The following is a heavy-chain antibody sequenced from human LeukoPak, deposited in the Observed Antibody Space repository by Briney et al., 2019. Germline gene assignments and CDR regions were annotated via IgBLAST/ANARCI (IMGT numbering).Heavy chain of an antibody. CDR3: ARDQTPDTAMVLDAFDI. Sequence: GASVKVSCKASGNTFSGNYIHWVRQAPGQGLEWMGWINPNSGGTNYAQKFQGRVTMTRDTSISTAYMELSRLRSDDTAVYYCARDQTPDTAMVLDAFDIWGQGTMVTVSS. CDR1: GNTFSGNY. J-gene: IGHJ3*02. CDR2: INPNSGGT. D-gene: IGHD5-18*01. V-gene: IGHV1-2*02.